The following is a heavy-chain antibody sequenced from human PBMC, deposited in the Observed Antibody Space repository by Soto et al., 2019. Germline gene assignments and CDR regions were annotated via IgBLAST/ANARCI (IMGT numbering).Heavy chain of an antibody. V-gene: IGHV3-23*01. CDR1: GFTFSSYA. CDR2: ISCSGGST. D-gene: IGHD6-19*01. CDR3: AKDFYSSGWSFDY. J-gene: IGHJ4*02. Sequence: GSLRLSYTASGFTFSSYAMSWVRQAPGKGLEWVSAISCSGGSTYYADSVKGRFTISRDNSKNTLYLQMNSLRAEDTAVYYCAKDFYSSGWSFDYWGQGTLVTAPQ.